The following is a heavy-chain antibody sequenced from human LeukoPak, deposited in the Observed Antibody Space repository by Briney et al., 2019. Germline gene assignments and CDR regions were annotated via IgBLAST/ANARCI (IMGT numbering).Heavy chain of an antibody. D-gene: IGHD2-2*02. CDR1: GGSISSYY. CDR3: AREVDCSSTSCYNGNWFDP. V-gene: IGHV4-4*07. CDR2: IYTSGST. J-gene: IGHJ5*02. Sequence: SETLSLTCTVSGGSISSYYWSWIRQPAGKGLEWIGRIYTSGSTNYNPSLKSRVTMSEDTSKNQFSLKLSSVTAADTAVYYCAREVDCSSTSCYNGNWFDPWGQGTLVTVSS.